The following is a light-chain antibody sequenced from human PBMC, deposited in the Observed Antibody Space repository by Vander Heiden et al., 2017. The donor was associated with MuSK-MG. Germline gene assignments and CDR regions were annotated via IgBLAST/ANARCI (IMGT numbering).Light chain of an antibody. V-gene: IGLV2-14*03. J-gene: IGLJ2*01. CDR1: SSDIGNYDY. CDR3: SSDTDTGSLYVV. CDR2: DVS. Sequence: QSALTPPASVSGSPGQSITISCSGSSSDIGNYDYVSWYLYHPGKAPKLIIYDVSNRPSGVSNRFSGSKSGNTASLTVSGLQAEDEADYFCSSDTDTGSLYVVFGGGTKLTVL.